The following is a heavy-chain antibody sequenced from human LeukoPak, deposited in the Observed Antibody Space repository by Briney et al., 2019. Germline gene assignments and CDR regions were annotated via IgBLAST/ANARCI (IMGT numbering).Heavy chain of an antibody. V-gene: IGHV4-4*07. CDR3: ARGRRWEYSDYEEPNDS. J-gene: IGHJ4*02. D-gene: IGHD5-12*01. CDR2: IYTSRST. CDR1: GGSISSYY. Sequence: KPSETLSLTCTVSGGSISSYYWSWIRQPAGKGLEWIGHIYTSRSTNYNPSLNSRVTISVDTSKNQFSLKLSSVTAADTAVYYCARGRRWEYSDYEEPNDSWGQGTLVTVSS.